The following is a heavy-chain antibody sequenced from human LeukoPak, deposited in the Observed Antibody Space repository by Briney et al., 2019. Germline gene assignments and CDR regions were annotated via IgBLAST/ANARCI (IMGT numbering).Heavy chain of an antibody. CDR1: GFTFTSYE. D-gene: IGHD6-19*01. J-gene: IGHJ4*02. Sequence: PGGSLRLSCAASGFTFTSYEMNWVRQAPGKGPEWVSYISDSGTTIYYADSVKGRFTISRDNAKSSLYLQMNSLRAEDTAVYYCARGRASSGWYYWGQGTLVTLSS. CDR3: ARGRASSGWYY. CDR2: ISDSGTTI. V-gene: IGHV3-48*03.